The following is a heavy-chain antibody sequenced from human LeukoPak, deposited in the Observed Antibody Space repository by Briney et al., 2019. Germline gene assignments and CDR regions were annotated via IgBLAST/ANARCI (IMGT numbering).Heavy chain of an antibody. CDR1: GFTVRSYA. V-gene: IGHV3-30-3*01. CDR2: ISYDGSNK. D-gene: IGHD2-21*02. CDR3: ARDLEAYCGGDCYSCDY. J-gene: IGHJ4*02. Sequence: GGSLRVSCAASGFTVRSYAMHWVRQAPGKGLVGVGVISYDGSNKYYADSVTGRFTISRDNSKNSLYLQTKRLRAEDPAVYYSARDLEAYCGGDCYSCDYWGQGTLVTVSS.